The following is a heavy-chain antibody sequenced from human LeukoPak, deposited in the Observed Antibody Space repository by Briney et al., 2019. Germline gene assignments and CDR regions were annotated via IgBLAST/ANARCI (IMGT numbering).Heavy chain of an antibody. D-gene: IGHD5-24*01. V-gene: IGHV3-7*04. CDR3: ARALDDGYNWPSFDY. J-gene: IGHJ4*02. CDR1: GFTFSSYW. Sequence: GGSLRLSCAASGFTFSSYWMSWVSQAPGKGLEWVANIKQDGSEKYYVHSVKGRFTISRDNAKNSLYLQMNSLRAEDTAVYYCARALDDGYNWPSFDYWGQGTLVTV. CDR2: IKQDGSEK.